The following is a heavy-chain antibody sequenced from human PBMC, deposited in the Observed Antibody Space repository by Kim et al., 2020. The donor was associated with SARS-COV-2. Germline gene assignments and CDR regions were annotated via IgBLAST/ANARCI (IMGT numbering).Heavy chain of an antibody. J-gene: IGHJ1*01. V-gene: IGHV3-48*04. CDR1: GFTFSGYN. CDR2: ISDSSSTK. D-gene: IGHD3-3*02. CDR3: ATWGSIYFYFGY. Sequence: GGSLRLSCAASGFTFSGYNMNWVRQAPGKGLEWISYISDSSSTKNYADSVKGRFTISRDNAKNSLYLQMNNVRAEDTAVYYCATWGSIYFYFGYWGQGTL.